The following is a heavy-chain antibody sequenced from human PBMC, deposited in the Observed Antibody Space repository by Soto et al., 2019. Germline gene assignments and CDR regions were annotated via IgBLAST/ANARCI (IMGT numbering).Heavy chain of an antibody. V-gene: IGHV3-23*01. CDR2: ISGSGGST. Sequence: EVQLLESGGGLVQPGGSLRLSCAASGFTFSSYAMSWVRQAPGKGLEWVSAISGSGGSTYYADSVKGRFTISRDTSKNTLYLAMNRLGAEDTAVYYCANAPDIVAVVGGRGVGPFLEHKGSGNYYFDYWGQGTLVTVSA. J-gene: IGHJ4*02. CDR3: ANAPDIVAVVGGRGVGPFLEHKGSGNYYFDY. D-gene: IGHD2-15*01. CDR1: GFTFSSYA.